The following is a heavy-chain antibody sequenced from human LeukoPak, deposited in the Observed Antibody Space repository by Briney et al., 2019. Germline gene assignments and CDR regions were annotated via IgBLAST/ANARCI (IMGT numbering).Heavy chain of an antibody. CDR2: ISGSGDST. CDR3: AKDKNTMIVVVRSPLSWFDP. Sequence: GGSLRLSCAASGFTFSSYAMSWVRQAPGTGLERVSTISGSGDSTFYADSVKGRFTISRDNSKNTLYLQMSSLRAEDTAVYYCAKDKNTMIVVVRSPLSWFDPWGQGTLVTVSS. J-gene: IGHJ5*02. V-gene: IGHV3-23*01. D-gene: IGHD3-22*01. CDR1: GFTFSSYA.